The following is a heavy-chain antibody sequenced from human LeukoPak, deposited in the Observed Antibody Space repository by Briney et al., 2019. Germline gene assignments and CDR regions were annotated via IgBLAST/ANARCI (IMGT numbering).Heavy chain of an antibody. V-gene: IGHV3-30-3*01. CDR2: ISYDGSNK. CDR1: GFTFSSFA. D-gene: IGHD3-22*01. Sequence: PGGSLSLSGAASGFTFSSFARSWVRQAPGKGLEGVALISYDGSNKYYADSVKGRFTISRDNSENTLYLRMNSLRADDTAVYYCARDSSSSGYSETEYWGQGTLVTVSS. J-gene: IGHJ4*02. CDR3: ARDSSSSGYSETEY.